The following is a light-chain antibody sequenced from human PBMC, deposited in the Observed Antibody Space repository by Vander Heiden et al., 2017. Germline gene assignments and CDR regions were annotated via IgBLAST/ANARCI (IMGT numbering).Light chain of an antibody. J-gene: IGKJ4*01. CDR1: QSVLYSSNNTNY. V-gene: IGKV4-1*01. Sequence: DILLTQSPDSLAVSLCKRPTLHCKSSQSVLYSSNNTNYLAWYQQKPGQPPKLLIYWASTRESGVPDRFSGSGSGTDFTLTISSLQAEDVAVYYCQQYYSTPLTFGGGTKVEIK. CDR3: QQYYSTPLT. CDR2: WAS.